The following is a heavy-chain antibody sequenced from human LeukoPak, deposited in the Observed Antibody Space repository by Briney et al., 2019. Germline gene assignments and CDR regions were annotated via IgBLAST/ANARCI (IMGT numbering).Heavy chain of an antibody. CDR2: IYYSGST. V-gene: IGHV4-59*01. D-gene: IGHD3-22*01. CDR1: GGSITSYY. Sequence: SETLSLTCTVSGGSITSYYWSWIRQPPGKGLEWIGYIYYSGSTNYNPSLKSRATISVDTSKNQFPLELSSVTAADTAVYYCARDRPRITMIVVVEGIDYWGQGTLVTVSS. CDR3: ARDRPRITMIVVVEGIDY. J-gene: IGHJ4*02.